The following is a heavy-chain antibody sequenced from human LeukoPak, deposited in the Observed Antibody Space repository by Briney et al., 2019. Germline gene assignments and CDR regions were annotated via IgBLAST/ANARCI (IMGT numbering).Heavy chain of an antibody. CDR2: INPSGGST. CDR3: ARSAYVLRHDYGDQNWFDP. J-gene: IGHJ5*02. D-gene: IGHD4-17*01. V-gene: IGHV1-46*01. CDR1: GYTFTSYY. Sequence: ASVKVSCKASGYTFTSYYMHWVRQAPGQGLEWMGIINPSGGSTSYAQKFQGRVTMTRDTSTSTVYMELSSLRSEDTAVYYCARSAYVLRHDYGDQNWFDPWGQGTLVTVSS.